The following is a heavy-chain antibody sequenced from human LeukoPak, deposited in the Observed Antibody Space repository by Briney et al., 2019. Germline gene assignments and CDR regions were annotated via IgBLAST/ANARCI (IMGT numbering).Heavy chain of an antibody. CDR2: ISAYNGNT. CDR1: GYTFTSYG. D-gene: IGHD3-10*01. Sequence: ASVKVSFKASGYTFTSYGISWVRQAPGQGLEWMGWISAYNGNTNYAQKLQGRVTMTTDTSTSTAYIELRSLRSDDTAVYYCARVSLTMVRGVLTYYYYGMDVWGQGTTVTVSS. J-gene: IGHJ6*02. CDR3: ARVSLTMVRGVLTYYYYGMDV. V-gene: IGHV1-18*01.